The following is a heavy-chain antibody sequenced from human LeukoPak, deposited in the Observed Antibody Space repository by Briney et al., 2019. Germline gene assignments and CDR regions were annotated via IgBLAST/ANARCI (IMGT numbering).Heavy chain of an antibody. V-gene: IGHV1-2*04. CDR3: ASIVWQPKRFDP. CDR1: GYTFTGYY. J-gene: IGHJ5*02. Sequence: ASVKVSCKASGYTFTGYYMHWVRQAPGQGLERMGWINPNSGGTNYAQKFQGWVTMTRDTSISTAYMELRSVTSDDTAVYYCASIVWQPKRFDPWGQGTLVTVSS. D-gene: IGHD2-21*01. CDR2: INPNSGGT.